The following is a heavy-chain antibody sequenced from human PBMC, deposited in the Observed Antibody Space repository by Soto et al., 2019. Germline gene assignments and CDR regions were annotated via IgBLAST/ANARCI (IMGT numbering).Heavy chain of an antibody. J-gene: IGHJ6*02. D-gene: IGHD4-17*01. V-gene: IGHV3-23*01. Sequence: GGSLRLSCAASGFTFSSYAMSWVRQAPGKGLEWVSAISGSGGSTYYADSVKGRFTISIANSKNTLYLQMNSLRAEDTAVYYCAKDHPYGDPKRVYYYYYYGMDVWGQGTTVTVSS. CDR1: GFTFSSYA. CDR3: AKDHPYGDPKRVYYYYYYGMDV. CDR2: ISGSGGST.